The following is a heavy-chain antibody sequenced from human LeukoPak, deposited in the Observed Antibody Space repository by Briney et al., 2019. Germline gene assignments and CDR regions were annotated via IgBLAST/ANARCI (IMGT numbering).Heavy chain of an antibody. CDR1: GLTFSNYR. CDR3: AGHPAEMNTL. CDR2: ISSSGNYI. J-gene: IGHJ4*02. D-gene: IGHD5-24*01. V-gene: IGHV3-21*01. Sequence: GGSLRLSCAASGLTFSNYRMNWVRQAPGKGLEWVSSISSSGNYIYYADSMRGRFTISRDNAKNSVYLQMSSLRAEDTAVYYCAGHPAEMNTLWGQGPLVTVSS.